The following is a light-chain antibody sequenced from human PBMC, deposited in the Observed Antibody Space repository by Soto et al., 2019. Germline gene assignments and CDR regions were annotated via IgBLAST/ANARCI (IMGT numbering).Light chain of an antibody. CDR2: SAS. CDR1: QTINTW. J-gene: IGKJ3*01. CDR3: QQYETYSGT. Sequence: DIQMTQSRSTLSASVGDRVTITCRASQTINTWLAWYQQKPGKAPKLLIYSASNLVSGVPSRFSGSGSGTEFTLTISSLQPDDFSIYYCQQYETYSGTFGPGTKVDI. V-gene: IGKV1-5*03.